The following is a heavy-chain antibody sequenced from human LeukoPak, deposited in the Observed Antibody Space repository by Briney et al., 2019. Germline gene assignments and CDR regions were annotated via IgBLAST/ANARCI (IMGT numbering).Heavy chain of an antibody. CDR2: LYSSGTT. CDR3: TRDGAYYDSSGYYYYFDY. CDR1: GFTVSTKY. D-gene: IGHD3-22*01. V-gene: IGHV3-66*01. J-gene: IGHJ4*02. Sequence: GGSLRLSCAASGFTVSTKYMSWVRQAPGKGLEWVSVLYSSGTTYYSDSVKGRFVISRDNSKNTVYLQMNSLRAEDTAVYYCTRDGAYYDSSGYYYYFDYWGQGTLVTVSS.